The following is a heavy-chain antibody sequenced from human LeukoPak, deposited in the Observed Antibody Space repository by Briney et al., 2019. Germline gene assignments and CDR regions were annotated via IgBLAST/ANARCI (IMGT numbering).Heavy chain of an antibody. D-gene: IGHD3-10*01. J-gene: IGHJ6*02. CDR1: GGTFSSYA. Sequence: ASVKVSCKASGGTFSSYAISWVRQAPGQGLEWMGGIIPIFGTANYAQKFQGRVTITGDESTSTAYMELSSLRSEDTAVYYCARWTWFGAPHYYYYGMDAWGQGTTVTVSS. V-gene: IGHV1-69*13. CDR3: ARWTWFGAPHYYYYGMDA. CDR2: IIPIFGTA.